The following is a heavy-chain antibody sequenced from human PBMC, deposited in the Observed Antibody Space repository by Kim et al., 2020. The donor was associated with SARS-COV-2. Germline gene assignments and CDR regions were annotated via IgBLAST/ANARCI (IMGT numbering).Heavy chain of an antibody. CDR1: GYIFTRYW. D-gene: IGHD3-10*01. V-gene: IGHV5-10-1*01. CDR3: ARLDKGYLGSGDYYISFDY. CDR2: IDPSDSYT. J-gene: IGHJ4*02. Sequence: GESLKISCKGSGYIFTRYWITWVRQMPGKGLEWMGRIDPSDSYTNYSPSFQGHVSISSDKSINTSYLQWSSLKASDTAMYYCARLDKGYLGSGDYYISFDYWGQGTLVTVSS.